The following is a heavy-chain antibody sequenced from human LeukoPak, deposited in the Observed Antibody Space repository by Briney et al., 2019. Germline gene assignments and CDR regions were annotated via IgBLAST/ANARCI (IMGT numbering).Heavy chain of an antibody. V-gene: IGHV4-59*12. J-gene: IGHJ6*02. CDR3: ASNAAAGTQYYYYGMDV. CDR2: IYYSGST. D-gene: IGHD6-13*01. CDR1: GGSISSYY. Sequence: SETLSLTCTVSGGSISSYYWSWIRQPPGKGLEWIGYIYYSGSTNYNPSLKSRVTISVDTSKNQFSLKLSSVTAADTAVYYCASNAAAGTQYYYYGMDVWGQGTTVTVSS.